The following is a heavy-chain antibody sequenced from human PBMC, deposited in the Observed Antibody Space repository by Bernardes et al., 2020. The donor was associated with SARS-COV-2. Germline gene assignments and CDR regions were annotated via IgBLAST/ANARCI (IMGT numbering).Heavy chain of an antibody. Sequence: GGSLRLSCAASGFTFNTYNMNWVRQAPGKGLDWVASISPSSSYIYYAESVKGRFTIVRDNARNSLYLQMNSLRAEDTAVYYCARDVGGTDWRFGFDVWGPGTTVHVSS. CDR2: ISPSSSYI. V-gene: IGHV3-21*01. CDR3: ARDVGGTDWRFGFDV. J-gene: IGHJ3*01. CDR1: GFTFNTYN. D-gene: IGHD3-9*01.